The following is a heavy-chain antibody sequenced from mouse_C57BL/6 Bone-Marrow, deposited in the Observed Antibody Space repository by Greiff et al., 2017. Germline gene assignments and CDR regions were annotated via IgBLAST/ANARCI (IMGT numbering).Heavy chain of an antibody. J-gene: IGHJ3*01. CDR1: GYTFTSYW. V-gene: IGHV1-69*01. CDR3: ARSDGY. CDR2: IDPSDSYT. Sequence: QVQLQQPGAELVMPGASVKLSCKASGYTFTSYWMHWVKQRPGQGLEWLGEIDPSDSYTNYNQKFKGKSTLTVDKSSSTAYMQLSSLTSEDSAVYYCARSDGYWGQGTLVTVSA.